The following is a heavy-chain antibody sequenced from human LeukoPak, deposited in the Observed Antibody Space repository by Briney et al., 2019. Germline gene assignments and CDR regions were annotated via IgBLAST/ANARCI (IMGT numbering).Heavy chain of an antibody. J-gene: IGHJ4*02. D-gene: IGHD6-6*01. Sequence: ASVKVSCKASGYTFTGYYVHWVRQAPGQGLEWMGWINPNNGVTHYAQKFQGGVTMTRDTSISTAYMELTSLRSDDTAVYYCARVEYSSSSNFDYWGQGTLVTVSS. V-gene: IGHV1-2*02. CDR3: ARVEYSSSSNFDY. CDR2: INPNNGVT. CDR1: GYTFTGYY.